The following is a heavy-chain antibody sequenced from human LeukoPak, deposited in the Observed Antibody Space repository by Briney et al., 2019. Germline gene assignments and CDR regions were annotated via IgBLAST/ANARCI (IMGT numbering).Heavy chain of an antibody. CDR2: IIPIFGTA. CDR1: GGTFSSYA. CDR3: ARLPRPYGSGSHAFDI. Sequence: RASVKVSCXASGGTFSSYAISWVRLARGQGLGWMGGIIPIFGTANYAQKFQGRVTITTDESTSTANMELSSLRSEDTAVYYCARLPRPYGSGSHAFDIWGQGTMVTVSS. D-gene: IGHD3-10*01. J-gene: IGHJ3*02. V-gene: IGHV1-69*05.